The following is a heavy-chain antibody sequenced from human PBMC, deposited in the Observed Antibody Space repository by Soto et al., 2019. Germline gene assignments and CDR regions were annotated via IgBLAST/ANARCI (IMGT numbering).Heavy chain of an antibody. J-gene: IGHJ4*02. CDR2: ISAYNGNT. CDR1: GYTFTSYG. Sequence: QVQLVQSGAEVKKPGASVKVSCKASGYTFTSYGISWVRQAPGQGLEWMGWISAYNGNTNYAQKLQGRVTMTTDTATSTAYMELRSLRSDDTAVYYCARDDGYYYDSSGYYQQDYWGQGTLVTVSS. CDR3: ARDDGYYYDSSGYYQQDY. D-gene: IGHD3-22*01. V-gene: IGHV1-18*01.